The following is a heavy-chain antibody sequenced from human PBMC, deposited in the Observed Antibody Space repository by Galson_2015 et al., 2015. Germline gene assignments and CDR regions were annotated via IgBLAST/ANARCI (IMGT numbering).Heavy chain of an antibody. D-gene: IGHD3-9*01. CDR1: GFTFSDYY. CDR3: ARDFTDDILTVYPSRFDP. J-gene: IGHJ5*02. V-gene: IGHV3-11*01. Sequence: SLRLSCAASGFTFSDYYMSWIRQAPGKGLEWVSYISSSGSTIYYADSVKGRFTISRDNAKNSLYLQMNSLRAEDTAVYYCARDFTDDILTVYPSRFDPWGQGTLGTVSS. CDR2: ISSSGSTI.